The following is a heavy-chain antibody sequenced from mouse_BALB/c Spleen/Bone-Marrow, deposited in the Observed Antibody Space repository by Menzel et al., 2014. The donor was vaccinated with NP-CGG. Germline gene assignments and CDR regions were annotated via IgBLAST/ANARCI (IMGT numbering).Heavy chain of an antibody. CDR2: ISSGGSYT. V-gene: IGHV5-6*01. D-gene: IGHD2-4*01. CDR1: GFTFSSYG. J-gene: IGHJ2*01. Sequence: EVMLVESGGDLVKPGGSLKLSCAASGFTFSSYGMSWVRQTPDKRLEWVATISSGGSYTYYPDSVKGRFTISRDNATNTLYLQMSRLKSEETAVYDGARQTYYDYDGYFDYWGQGTTLTVSS. CDR3: ARQTYYDYDGYFDY.